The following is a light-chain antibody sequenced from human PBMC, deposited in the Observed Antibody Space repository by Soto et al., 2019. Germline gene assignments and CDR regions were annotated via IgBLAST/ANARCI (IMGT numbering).Light chain of an antibody. J-gene: IGLJ3*02. V-gene: IGLV2-14*01. CDR2: EVS. CDR3: SSYTSSSTRV. Sequence: QSALTQPASVSGSPGQSITISCTGTSSDVGGYNYVSWYQQHPGKAPKLMIYEVSNRPSGVSNRFSGSKSGNTASLTISGLAAEDGADYYCSSYTSSSTRVFGGGTKLTVL. CDR1: SSDVGGYNY.